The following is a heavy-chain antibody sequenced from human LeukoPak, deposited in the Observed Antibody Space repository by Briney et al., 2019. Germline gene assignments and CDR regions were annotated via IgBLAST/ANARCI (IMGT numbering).Heavy chain of an antibody. J-gene: IGHJ5*02. CDR1: GFSLSTSGVG. CDR3: AHRDENYGVPWGFDP. Sequence: SGPTLVKPTQPLTLTCTFSGFSLSTSGVGVGWIRQPPVKALEWLALIYWDDDKRYSPSLKSRLTITKDTSKNQVVLTMTNMDPVDTATYYCAHRDENYGVPWGFDPWGQGTLVTVSS. V-gene: IGHV2-5*02. CDR2: IYWDDDK. D-gene: IGHD4-17*01.